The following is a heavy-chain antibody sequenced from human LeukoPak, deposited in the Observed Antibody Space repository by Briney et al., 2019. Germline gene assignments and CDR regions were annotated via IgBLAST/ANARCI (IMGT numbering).Heavy chain of an antibody. V-gene: IGHV1-69*15. D-gene: IGHD3-10*01. CDR2: IIPIFGTA. Sequence: SVKVSCKTSGGTFSNYAISWVRQAPGQGLEWMGRIIPIFGTANYAQKFQGRVTIIADQSSSTAYMELSSLRSEDTAMYYCARDKGRYFDSKTYYNDFFDYWGQGTLVTVSS. CDR3: ARDKGRYFDSKTYYNDFFDY. J-gene: IGHJ4*02. CDR1: GGTFSNYA.